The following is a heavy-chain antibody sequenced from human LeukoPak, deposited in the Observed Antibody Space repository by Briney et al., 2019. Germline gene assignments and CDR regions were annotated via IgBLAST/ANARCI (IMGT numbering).Heavy chain of an antibody. Sequence: PGGSLRLSCAASGFTVSSTYMTWVRQAPGKGLEWVSLIYSDGGTYYADSVKGRFTISRDNSKNTLYLQMNSLRAEDTAVYYCARSFDYWGQGTLVTVSS. CDR1: GFTVSSTY. CDR3: ARSFDY. CDR2: IYSDGGT. J-gene: IGHJ4*02. V-gene: IGHV3-53*01.